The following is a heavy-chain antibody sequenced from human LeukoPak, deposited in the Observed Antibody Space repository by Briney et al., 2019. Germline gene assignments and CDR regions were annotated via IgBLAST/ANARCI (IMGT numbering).Heavy chain of an antibody. CDR2: ISSSSSYT. Sequence: GGSLRLSCAASGFTFSDYYMSWIRQAPGKGLEWVSYISSSSSYTNYADSVKGRFTISRDNAKNSLYLQMNSLRAEDTAVYYCARDFPTARLVIKRFMGVWGQGTTVTVSS. J-gene: IGHJ6*02. CDR3: ARDFPTARLVIKRFMGV. D-gene: IGHD3-9*01. V-gene: IGHV3-11*05. CDR1: GFTFSDYY.